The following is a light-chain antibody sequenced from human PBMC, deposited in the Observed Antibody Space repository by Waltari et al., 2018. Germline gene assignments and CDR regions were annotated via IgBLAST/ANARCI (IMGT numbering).Light chain of an antibody. Sequence: QSALTQPASVSGSPGQSITISCTGTSSDVGGYNYVSGYQPHPGKAPKLMFYDVSNRPSVVSNRFSGSKSGNTASLTISGLQAEDEADYYCSSYTSSSTPVVFGGGTKLTVL. CDR1: SSDVGGYNY. CDR3: SSYTSSSTPVV. CDR2: DVS. V-gene: IGLV2-14*03. J-gene: IGLJ2*01.